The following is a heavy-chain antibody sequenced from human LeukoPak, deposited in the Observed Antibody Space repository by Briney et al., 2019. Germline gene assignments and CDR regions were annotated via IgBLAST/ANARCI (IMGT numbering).Heavy chain of an antibody. CDR3: AKAERGYGDYGNAY. D-gene: IGHD4-17*01. V-gene: IGHV3-23*01. CDR1: GFTFSSYA. Sequence: PGGSLRLSCAASGFTFSSYAMSWVRQAPGKGLEWVSAISGSGGSTYYAGSVKGRFTISRDNSKNTLYLQMNSLRAEDTAVYYCAKAERGYGDYGNAYWGQGTLVTVSS. J-gene: IGHJ4*02. CDR2: ISGSGGST.